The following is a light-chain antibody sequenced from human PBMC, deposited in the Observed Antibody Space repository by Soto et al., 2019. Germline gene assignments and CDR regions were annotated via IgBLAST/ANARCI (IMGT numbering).Light chain of an antibody. V-gene: IGKV1-27*01. J-gene: IGKJ1*01. CDR2: AAS. CDR1: QDITNY. Sequence: DIPMTQSPSSLSASVGDRVTITCRASQDITNYLAWYQQQPGKVPKLLIYAASILHPGVPSRFSGGGSGTDFTLTISSLQPEDVATYYCQKYNSAPWTFGQGTKVEI. CDR3: QKYNSAPWT.